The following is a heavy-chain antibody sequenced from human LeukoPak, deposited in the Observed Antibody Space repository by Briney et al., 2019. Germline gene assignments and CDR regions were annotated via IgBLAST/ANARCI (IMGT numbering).Heavy chain of an antibody. V-gene: IGHV4-59*01. CDR3: ARERGPNCNKDCLFDP. CDR1: GASISSYY. CDR2: TYYAGDT. Sequence: SETLSLTCTVSGASISSYYWAWIRQPPGKGLEWIGYTYYAGDTYYNPSLRSPVIISLDTSKNQFSLNLNSATAADTAVYYCARERGPNCNKDCLFDPWGQGTLVTVSS. J-gene: IGHJ5*02. D-gene: IGHD2/OR15-2a*01.